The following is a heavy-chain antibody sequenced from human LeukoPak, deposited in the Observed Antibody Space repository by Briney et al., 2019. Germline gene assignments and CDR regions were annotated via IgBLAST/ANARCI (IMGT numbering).Heavy chain of an antibody. CDR3: ASMIVVARYYYYYMPL. D-gene: IGHD3-22*01. Sequence: SVKLSCKASGGTFSSSAISWVGQAPGQRLEWMGGIIPIFGTANYAQKFQGRVTITSDESTSTAYMELSSLRSEDTAVYYCASMIVVARYYYYYMPLWGKGTTVTVSS. J-gene: IGHJ6*03. CDR2: IIPIFGTA. CDR1: GGTFSSSA. V-gene: IGHV1-69*13.